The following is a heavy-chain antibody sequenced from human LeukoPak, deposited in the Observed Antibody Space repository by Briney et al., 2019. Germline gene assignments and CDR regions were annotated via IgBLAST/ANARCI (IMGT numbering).Heavy chain of an antibody. D-gene: IGHD3-10*01. CDR1: GFTFSSYG. CDR2: IWYDGSNK. V-gene: IGHV3-33*01. CDR3: VRDQYYYGSGSYLYY. J-gene: IGHJ4*02. Sequence: GRSLRLSCAASGFTFSSYGMHWVRQAPGKGLEWVAVIWYDGSNKYYADSVKGRFTISRDNSKNTLYLQMNSLRAEDTAVYYCVRDQYYYGSGSYLYYWGQGTLVTVSS.